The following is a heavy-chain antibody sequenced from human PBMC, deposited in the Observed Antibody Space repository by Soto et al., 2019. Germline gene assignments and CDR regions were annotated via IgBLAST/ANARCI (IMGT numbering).Heavy chain of an antibody. D-gene: IGHD6-13*01. V-gene: IGHV4-34*01. CDR3: ARPKTIGAAAGKGWFAP. CDR1: GGSFSGYY. J-gene: IGHJ5*02. Sequence: SETLSLTCAFYGGSFSGYYWSWIRQPTGKGLEWIGEINHSGSTNYNPSLKSRVTISVDTSKNQFSLKLTSVTAADTAMYYCARPKTIGAAAGKGWFAPWGQGTLVTASS. CDR2: INHSGST.